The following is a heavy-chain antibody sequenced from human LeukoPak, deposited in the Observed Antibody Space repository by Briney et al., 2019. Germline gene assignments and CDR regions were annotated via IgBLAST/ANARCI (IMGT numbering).Heavy chain of an antibody. CDR2: ISDDGSNK. J-gene: IGHJ5*02. CDR1: GFTFSSFG. CDR3: ARHDWFDP. V-gene: IGHV3-30*03. Sequence: PGGSLRLSCAASGFTFSSFGMHWVRQAPGKGLEWVAVISDDGSNKYYVDSVKGRFTISRDNSKNTLYLQMNSLRAEDTAVYYCARHDWFDPWGRGTLVTVSS.